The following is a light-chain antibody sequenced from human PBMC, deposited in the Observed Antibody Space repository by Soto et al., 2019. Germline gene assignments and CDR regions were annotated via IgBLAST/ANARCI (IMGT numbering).Light chain of an antibody. CDR2: DVS. J-gene: IGLJ1*01. Sequence: QSALTQPRSVSGSPGQSVTISCTGTSNDVGTYNYVSWYQQHPGKAPKVMIYDVSKRPSGVPDRFSGSKSGNTASLTISGLQAEDEADYYCCSYAGSYIFYVFGTATKLTVL. CDR3: CSYAGSYIFYV. V-gene: IGLV2-11*01. CDR1: SNDVGTYNY.